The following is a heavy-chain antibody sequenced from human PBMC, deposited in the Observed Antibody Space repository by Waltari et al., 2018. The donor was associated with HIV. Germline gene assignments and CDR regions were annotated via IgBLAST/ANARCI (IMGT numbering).Heavy chain of an antibody. CDR1: GFAFSGFS. J-gene: IGHJ4*02. D-gene: IGHD2-2*01. CDR2: STRSSTRI. CDR3: ARLLTPVPRPGGYYLDL. V-gene: IGHV3-48*01. Sequence: EVQLVESGGGLVQPGESLRLSCAASGFAFSGFSFNWVRLAPGKGREWIAYSTRSSTRIDNADSVTGRFTIASDNAKNSLYLQMNSLRAEDTAVYYGARLLTPVPRPGGYYLDLWGQGTPVTVSS.